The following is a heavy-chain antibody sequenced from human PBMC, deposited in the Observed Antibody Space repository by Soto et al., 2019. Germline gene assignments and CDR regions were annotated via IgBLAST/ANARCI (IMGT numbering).Heavy chain of an antibody. CDR2: INHSGST. V-gene: IGHV4-34*01. J-gene: IGHJ4*02. CDR1: GGSFSGYY. CDR3: ARGEGGDYGDY. Sequence: QVQLQQWGAGLLKPSETLSLTCAVYGGSFSGYYWSWIRQPPGKGLEWIGEINHSGSTNYNPSLKSRVTISGDTSKNQFSLKLSSVTAADTAVYYCARGEGGDYGDYWGQGTLVTVSS. D-gene: IGHD4-17*01.